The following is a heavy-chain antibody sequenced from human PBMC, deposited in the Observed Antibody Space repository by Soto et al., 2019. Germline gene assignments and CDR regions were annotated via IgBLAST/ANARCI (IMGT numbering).Heavy chain of an antibody. CDR3: ARVRSGYYSDY. Sequence: GGALRLSCAASGFIFDDYAMNWVRQAPGKGLEWVSSISSSSSYIYYADSVKGRFTISRDNAKNSLYLQMNSLRAEDTAVYYCARVRSGYYSDYWGQGTLVTVSS. J-gene: IGHJ4*02. V-gene: IGHV3-21*01. CDR2: ISSSSSYI. CDR1: GFIFDDYA. D-gene: IGHD3-22*01.